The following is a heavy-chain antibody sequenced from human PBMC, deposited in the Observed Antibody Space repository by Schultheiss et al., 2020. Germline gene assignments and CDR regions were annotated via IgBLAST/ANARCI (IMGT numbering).Heavy chain of an antibody. Sequence: GGSLRLSCAASGFTFSNAWMSWVRQAPGKGLEWVGRIKSKTDGGTTDYAAPVKGRFTISRDDSKNTLYLQMNSLRPEDTAVYFCAKDGGNRGYEASYYFGSWGQGSLVTVSS. CDR3: AKDGGNRGYEASYYFGS. V-gene: IGHV3-15*01. J-gene: IGHJ4*02. D-gene: IGHD5-12*01. CDR1: GFTFSNAW. CDR2: IKSKTDGGTT.